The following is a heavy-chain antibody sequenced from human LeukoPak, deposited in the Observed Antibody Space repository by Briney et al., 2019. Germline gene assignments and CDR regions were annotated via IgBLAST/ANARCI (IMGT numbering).Heavy chain of an antibody. D-gene: IGHD1-7*01. CDR3: ARDLTGTTSGWFDP. J-gene: IGHJ5*02. CDR1: GYTFTGYY. CDR2: INPNSGGT. V-gene: IGHV1-2*02. Sequence: ASVKVSCKASGYTFTGYYMHWVRQAPGQGLGWVGWINPNSGGTNYAQKFQGRVTMTRDTSISTAYMELSRLRSDDTAVYYCARDLTGTTSGWFDPWGQGTLVTVSS.